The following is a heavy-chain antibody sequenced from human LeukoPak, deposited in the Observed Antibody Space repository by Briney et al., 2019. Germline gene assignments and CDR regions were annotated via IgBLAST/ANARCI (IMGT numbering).Heavy chain of an antibody. CDR2: ISFDGSNK. CDR3: AREASIVVRCSDY. Sequence: GRSLRLSCAASGFTFSTYAMHWVRQAPGKGLEWVAVISFDGSNKYYPASVRGRFTISRDNSKNPLDLQMNSMRAEDTAVYYCAREASIVVRCSDYWGQGTLVTVSS. CDR1: GFTFSTYA. V-gene: IGHV3-30*04. J-gene: IGHJ4*02. D-gene: IGHD6-6*01.